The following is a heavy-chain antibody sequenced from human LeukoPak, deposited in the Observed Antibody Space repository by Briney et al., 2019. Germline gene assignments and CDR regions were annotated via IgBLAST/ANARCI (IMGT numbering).Heavy chain of an antibody. J-gene: IGHJ4*02. CDR1: GGSISSIIYY. V-gene: IGHV4-39*01. CDR2: IYYSGST. CDR3: ERHSIAAAGTDIDY. Sequence: SETLSLTCTVSGGSISSIIYYWVWIRQPPGKGLEWIVSIYYSGSTYYNPSLKSRVTICVDTSKNQFSLKLSSATAADTAVYYCERHSIAAAGTDIDYWGQGTLVTVSS. D-gene: IGHD6-13*01.